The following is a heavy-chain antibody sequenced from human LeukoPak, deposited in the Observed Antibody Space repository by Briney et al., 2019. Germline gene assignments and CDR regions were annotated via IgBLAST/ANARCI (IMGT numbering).Heavy chain of an antibody. V-gene: IGHV4-59*01. CDR2: IYYSGST. CDR3: ARGEWELSFDY. CDR1: GGSISSNY. J-gene: IGHJ4*02. Sequence: SETLSLTCTVSGGSISSNYWSWIRQPPGKGLEWIEYIYYSGSTDYNPSLKSRVTISVDTSKNQFSLKLSSVTAADTAVYYCARGEWELSFDYWGQGTLVTVSS. D-gene: IGHD1-26*01.